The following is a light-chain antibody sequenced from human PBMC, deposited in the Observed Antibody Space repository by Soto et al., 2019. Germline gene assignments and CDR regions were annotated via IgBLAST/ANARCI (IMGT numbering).Light chain of an antibody. V-gene: IGKV3-20*01. J-gene: IGKJ3*01. CDR3: QQYGSSHPFT. CDR2: GAS. Sequence: EIVLTQSPGTLSLSPGERATLSCRASQSVSSTYLAWYQQKPGQAPRLLVCGASNRATGIPDRFSGSGSGTDFTLTISRLEPEDFAVYYCQQYGSSHPFTFGPGTKVDI. CDR1: QSVSSTY.